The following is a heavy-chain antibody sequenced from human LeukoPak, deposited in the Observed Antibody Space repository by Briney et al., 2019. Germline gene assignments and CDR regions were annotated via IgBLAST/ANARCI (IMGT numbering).Heavy chain of an antibody. V-gene: IGHV3-23*01. D-gene: IGHD3-10*01. J-gene: IGHJ3*02. Sequence: GGSLRLSCAASGSTFSNYAMNWVRQAPGKGLEWVSAISGSGDSTYYADSVKGRFTISRDNSKDTLYLQMNSLRAEDTALYYCAKDHDYYASGPIWGQGTMVTVSS. CDR1: GSTFSNYA. CDR3: AKDHDYYASGPI. CDR2: ISGSGDST.